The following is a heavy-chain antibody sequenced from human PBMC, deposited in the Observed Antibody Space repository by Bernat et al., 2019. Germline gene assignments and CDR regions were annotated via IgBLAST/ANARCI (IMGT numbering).Heavy chain of an antibody. CDR1: GFTFSSYE. V-gene: IGHV3-48*03. Sequence: EVQLVESGGGLVQPGGSLRLSCAASGFTFSSYEMNWVRQAPGKGLWWVSYISSSGSTIYYADSVKGRFTISRDNAKNSLYLQMNSLRAEDTAVYYCARNDLRDSSGWYYFDYWGQGTPVTVSS. J-gene: IGHJ4*02. CDR3: ARNDLRDSSGWYYFDY. CDR2: ISSSGSTI. D-gene: IGHD6-19*01.